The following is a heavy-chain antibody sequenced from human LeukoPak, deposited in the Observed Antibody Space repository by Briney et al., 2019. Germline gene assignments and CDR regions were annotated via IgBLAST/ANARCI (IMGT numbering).Heavy chain of an antibody. J-gene: IGHJ5*02. V-gene: IGHV4-39*07. CDR3: ARGIIVDTAMAGSGTGWFDP. CDR2: INHSGST. Sequence: SETLSLTCTVSGGSISSSSYYWSWIRQPPGKGLEWIGEINHSGSTNYNPSLKSRVSISVDTSKNQFSLKLSSVTAADTAVYYCARGIIVDTAMAGSGTGWFDPWGQGTLVTVSS. D-gene: IGHD5-18*01. CDR1: GGSISSSSYY.